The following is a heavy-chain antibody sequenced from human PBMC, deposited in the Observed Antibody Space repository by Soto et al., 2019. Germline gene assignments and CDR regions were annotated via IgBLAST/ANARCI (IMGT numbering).Heavy chain of an antibody. CDR1: GGSISSSSYY. Sequence: LSLTCTVSGGSISSSSYYWGWIRQPPGKGLEWIGSIYYSGSTYYNPSLKSRVTISVDTSKNQFSLKLSSVTAADTAVYYCARTYYDFWSGYYVFDYWGQGTLVTVSS. J-gene: IGHJ4*02. V-gene: IGHV4-39*01. CDR3: ARTYYDFWSGYYVFDY. D-gene: IGHD3-3*01. CDR2: IYYSGST.